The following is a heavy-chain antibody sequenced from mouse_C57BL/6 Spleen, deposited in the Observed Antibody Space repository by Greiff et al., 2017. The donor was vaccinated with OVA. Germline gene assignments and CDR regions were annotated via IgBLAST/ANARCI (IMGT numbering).Heavy chain of an antibody. V-gene: IGHV3-1*01. CDR1: GYSITSGYD. CDR2: ISYSGST. CDR3: AREGYPDAMDD. D-gene: IGHD2-2*01. J-gene: IGHJ4*01. Sequence: DVMLVESGPGMVKPSQSLSLTCTVTGYSITSGYDWHWIRHFPGNKLEWMGYISYSGSTNYNPSLKSRISITHDTSKNHVFLKLNSVTTEDTATYYCAREGYPDAMDDWGQGTSVTVSS.